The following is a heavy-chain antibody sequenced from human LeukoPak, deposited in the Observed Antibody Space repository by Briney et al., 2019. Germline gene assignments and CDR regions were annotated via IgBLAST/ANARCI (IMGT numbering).Heavy chain of an antibody. CDR2: IYYSGSS. Sequence: SQTLSLTCSVSGGSISTGGYYWSWIRQHPGKGLEWIGCIYYSGSSYYNPSLKSRVTMSVDTSKNQFSLKLSSVTAADTATYYCAREDSRGWYSVYWGQGTLVTVSS. CDR1: GGSISTGGYY. D-gene: IGHD6-19*01. V-gene: IGHV4-31*03. J-gene: IGHJ4*02. CDR3: AREDSRGWYSVY.